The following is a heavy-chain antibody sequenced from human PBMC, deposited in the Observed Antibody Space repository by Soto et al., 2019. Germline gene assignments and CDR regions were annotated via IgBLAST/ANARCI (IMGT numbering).Heavy chain of an antibody. CDR3: ARDWLRRDDILTPSWNFNL. CDR2: ISFNGRKK. V-gene: IGHV3-30*04. J-gene: IGHJ2*01. D-gene: IGHD3-9*01. Sequence: QEQLVESGGGVVRPGKSLRLSCEASGFNFTYNAMHWVRQAPGKGLEWVAVISFNGRKKFYARSVKGRSTISRDNSKNTLYLQINNLRPGDTAVYYCARDWLRRDDILTPSWNFNLWGQGTLVTAS. CDR1: GFNFTYNA.